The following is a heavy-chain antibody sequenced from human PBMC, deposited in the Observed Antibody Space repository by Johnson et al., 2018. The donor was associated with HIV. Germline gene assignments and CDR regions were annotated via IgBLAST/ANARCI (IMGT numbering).Heavy chain of an antibody. V-gene: IGHV3-30*04. J-gene: IGHJ3*02. CDR3: VRVRGHSGYDIDDDAFDI. Sequence: AAGGVTFSSHAMHWVRQAPGKGLEWVAVVSYDASNKYYADSVKGRFTISRDNSKNTLFLQMNSLRAEDTAVYYCVRVRGHSGYDIDDDAFDIWGQGTMVTVSP. D-gene: IGHD5-12*01. CDR2: VSYDASNK. CDR1: GVTFSSHA.